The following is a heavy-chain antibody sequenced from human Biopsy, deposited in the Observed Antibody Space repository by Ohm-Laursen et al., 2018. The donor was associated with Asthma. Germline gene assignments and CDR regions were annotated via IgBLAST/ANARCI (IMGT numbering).Heavy chain of an antibody. CDR2: MYHSGSP. CDR3: VRHQYSSSWSTFDY. V-gene: IGHV4-39*01. J-gene: IGHJ4*02. CDR1: GGSITSSSYY. Sequence: TLSLTCTVSGGSITSSSYYWGWIRQPPGKGMEWIGSMYHSGSPYYHPSLKSRATISVDTSKNQLSLKMSSVTAADTAAYFCVRHQYSSSWSTFDYWGQGALVTVSS. D-gene: IGHD3-22*01.